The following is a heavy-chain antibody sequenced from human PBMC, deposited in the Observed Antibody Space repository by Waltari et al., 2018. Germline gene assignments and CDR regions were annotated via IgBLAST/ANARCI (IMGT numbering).Heavy chain of an antibody. J-gene: IGHJ3*02. CDR3: ARDYYYDSSGLGAFDI. Sequence: QVQLVESGGGVVQPGRSLRLSCAASGFTFSSYAMHWVRQAPGKGLEWVAVISYDGSNKYYADSVKGRFTISRDNSKNTLYLQMNSLRAEDTAVYYCARDYYYDSSGLGAFDIWGQGTMVTVSS. D-gene: IGHD3-22*01. V-gene: IGHV3-30-3*01. CDR1: GFTFSSYA. CDR2: ISYDGSNK.